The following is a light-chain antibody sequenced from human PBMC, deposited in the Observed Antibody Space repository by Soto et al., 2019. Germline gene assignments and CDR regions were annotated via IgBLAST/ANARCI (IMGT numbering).Light chain of an antibody. CDR2: DVT. CDR1: SSDVGGYKY. Sequence: QSALTQPASVSGSPGQSITISCTGTSSDVGGYKYVSWYQQHPGKVPKLLIYDVTDRPSGVSSRFSGSQSGSTASLTIFGLQAEDEADYYCSSYTSSGTYVFGTGTKVTVL. V-gene: IGLV2-14*01. CDR3: SSYTSSGTYV. J-gene: IGLJ1*01.